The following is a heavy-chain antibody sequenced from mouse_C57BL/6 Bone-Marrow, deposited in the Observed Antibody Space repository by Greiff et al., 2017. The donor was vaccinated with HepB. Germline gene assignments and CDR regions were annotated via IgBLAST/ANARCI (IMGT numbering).Heavy chain of an antibody. CDR3: ARYYSSWFAY. J-gene: IGHJ3*01. CDR2: IYPRSGNT. D-gene: IGHD2-12*01. V-gene: IGHV1-81*01. CDR1: GYTFTSYG. Sequence: VQLVESGAELARPGASVKLSCKASGYTFTSYGISWVKQRTGQGLEWIGEIYPRSGNTYYNEKFKGKATLTADKSSSTAYMELRSLTSEDSAVYFCARYYSSWFAYWGQGTLVTVSA.